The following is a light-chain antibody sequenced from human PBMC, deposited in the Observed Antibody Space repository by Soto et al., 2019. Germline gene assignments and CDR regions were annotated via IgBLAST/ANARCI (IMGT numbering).Light chain of an antibody. V-gene: IGLV2-14*01. CDR2: EVS. J-gene: IGLJ2*01. CDR1: SSDVGGYNY. CDR3: TSYTRSSTLV. Sequence: QSALTQPASVSGSPGQSIPISCTGTSSDVGGYNYVSWYQQHPGKAPKLMIYEVSNRPSGVSNRFSGSKSGNTASLTISGLQAEDEADYYCTSYTRSSTLVFGGGTQLTVL.